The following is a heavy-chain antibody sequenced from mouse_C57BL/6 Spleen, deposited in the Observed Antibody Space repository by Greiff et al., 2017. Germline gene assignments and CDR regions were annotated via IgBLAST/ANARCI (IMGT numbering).Heavy chain of an antibody. CDR2: IHPSDSDT. V-gene: IGHV1-74*01. D-gene: IGHD1-1*01. CDR3: AGGNRDVEAMDY. J-gene: IGHJ4*01. CDR1: GYTFTSYW. Sequence: QVQLQQPGAELVKPGASVKVSCKASGYTFTSYWMHWVKQRPGQGLEWIGRIHPSDSDTNYNQKFKGKATLTVDKSSSTAYMQLSSLTSEYSAVXDCAGGNRDVEAMDYWGQGASDTVST.